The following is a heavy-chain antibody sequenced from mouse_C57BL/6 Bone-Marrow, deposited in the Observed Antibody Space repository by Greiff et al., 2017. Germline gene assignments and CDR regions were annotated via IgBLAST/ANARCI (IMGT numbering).Heavy chain of an antibody. J-gene: IGHJ4*01. CDR3: ARRIYYYGRSLYYAMDY. D-gene: IGHD1-1*01. V-gene: IGHV5-12*01. Sequence: EVNVVESGGGLVQPGGSLKLSCAASGFTFSDYYMYWVRQTPEKRLEWVAYISNGGGSTYYPDTVKGRFTIARDNAKNTLYLQMSRLKSECTAMYYCARRIYYYGRSLYYAMDYWGQGTSVTVSS. CDR1: GFTFSDYY. CDR2: ISNGGGST.